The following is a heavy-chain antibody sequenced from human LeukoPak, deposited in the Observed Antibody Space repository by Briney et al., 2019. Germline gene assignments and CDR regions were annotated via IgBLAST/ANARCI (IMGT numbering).Heavy chain of an antibody. J-gene: IGHJ2*01. CDR2: IKSESVGGAI. V-gene: IGHV3-15*01. CDR1: GLTFSNAW. CDR3: ARDRGHYYDSRWSWYFDL. D-gene: IGHD3-22*01. Sequence: GGSLRLSCVVSGLTFSNAWMTWVRQAPGKGLEWVGRIKSESVGGAIDYAAPVKGRFTISRDDSRNTVYLQMNSLRAEDTAVYYCARDRGHYYDSRWSWYFDLWGRGTLVTVSS.